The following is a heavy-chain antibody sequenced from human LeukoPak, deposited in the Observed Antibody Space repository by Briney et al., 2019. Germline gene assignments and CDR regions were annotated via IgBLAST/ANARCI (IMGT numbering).Heavy chain of an antibody. CDR2: IYYSGST. D-gene: IGHD3-10*02. CDR1: GYSISSGYY. CDR3: ARVFGESLDY. J-gene: IGHJ4*02. V-gene: IGHV4-61*01. Sequence: SETLSLTCTVSGYSISSGYYWGWIRQPPGKGLEWIGYIYYSGSTNYNPSLKSRVTISVDTSKNQFSLKLSSVTAADTAVYYCARVFGESLDYWGQGTLVTVSS.